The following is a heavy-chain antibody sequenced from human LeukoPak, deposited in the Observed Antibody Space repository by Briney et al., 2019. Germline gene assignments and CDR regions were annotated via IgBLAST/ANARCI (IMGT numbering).Heavy chain of an antibody. CDR2: MSVSGGST. V-gene: IGHV3-23*01. J-gene: IGHJ4*02. CDR3: ATVTSDY. D-gene: IGHD4-17*01. CDR1: RFSFSNSG. Sequence: GGSLRLSCVASRFSFSNSGMSWVRQPPGKGLEWVSAMSVSGGSTYYAASVKGRFTMSRDNSKNTLYLQMNSLRAEDTAVYYCATVTSDYWGQGTLVTVSS.